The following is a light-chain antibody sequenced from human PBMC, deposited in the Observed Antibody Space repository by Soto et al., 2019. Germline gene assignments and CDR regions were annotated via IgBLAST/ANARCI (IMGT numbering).Light chain of an antibody. J-gene: IGKJ1*01. CDR2: GAS. V-gene: IGKV3-20*01. CDR1: QSVTSSY. CDR3: QQYDSSLKT. Sequence: DIVLTQSPGTLSLSPGERVTLSCRASQSVTSSYLAWYQQKPGQAPRLLIYGASSRATGIPDRFSGSGSGTDFTLTISRLEPEDFAVYYCQQYDSSLKTFGQGTKVEIK.